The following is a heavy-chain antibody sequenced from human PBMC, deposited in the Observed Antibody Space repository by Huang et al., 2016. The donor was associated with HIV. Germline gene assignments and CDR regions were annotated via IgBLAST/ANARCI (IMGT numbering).Heavy chain of an antibody. Sequence: LQLQESGPGLVKSSEHLSLICTVSGCSISSSSYYWGWIRQPPGKGPEWIGSIYYSGNTYYNPPLKSRVTISVDTSKNQFALKVNSVTAADTAVYYCARHGRVAGHYYNNMDVWGRGTTVTVSS. CDR1: GCSISSSSYY. J-gene: IGHJ6*02. CDR2: IYYSGNT. D-gene: IGHD6-19*01. CDR3: ARHGRVAGHYYNNMDV. V-gene: IGHV4-39*01.